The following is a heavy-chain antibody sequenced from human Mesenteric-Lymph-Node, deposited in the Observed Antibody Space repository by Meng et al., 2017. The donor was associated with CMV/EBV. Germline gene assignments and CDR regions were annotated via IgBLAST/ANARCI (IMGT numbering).Heavy chain of an antibody. Sequence: ISGRGTGYSFTRYWIGWVRQMTGKGREWMGIIYPGDSDTRYSTSLQGQVTISADKSISTAYLQWSSLKASDTAMYYCARHYSSGWYDYWGQGTLVTVSS. CDR2: IYPGDSDT. CDR3: ARHYSSGWYDY. CDR1: GYSFTRYW. J-gene: IGHJ4*02. V-gene: IGHV5-51*01. D-gene: IGHD6-19*01.